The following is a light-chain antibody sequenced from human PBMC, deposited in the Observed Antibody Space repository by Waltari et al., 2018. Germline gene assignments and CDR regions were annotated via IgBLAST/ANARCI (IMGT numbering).Light chain of an antibody. CDR2: DVS. J-gene: IGLJ2*01. CDR3: NSYAGSSHVV. Sequence: QSALTQPPSASGSPGQPVTIPCTGTSSDVGAYNHVSWYQQHPGKAPKLIIYDVSKRPSGVRDRFSGSKSGNTASLTVSGLQADDEADYYCNSYAGSSHVVFGGGTTLTVL. V-gene: IGLV2-8*01. CDR1: SSDVGAYNH.